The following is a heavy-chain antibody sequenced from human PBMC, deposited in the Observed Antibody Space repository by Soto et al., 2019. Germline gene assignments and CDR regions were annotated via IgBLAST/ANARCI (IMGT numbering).Heavy chain of an antibody. D-gene: IGHD3-10*01. CDR2: INHSGST. CDR1: GGSFSGYY. CDR3: ERGYGRNFDY. J-gene: IGHJ4*02. Sequence: SETLSLTCAVYGGSFSGYYWTWIRQPPGKGLEWIGEINHSGSTNYNPSLKSRVTISVDTSKNQFSLKLSSVTAADTAVYYCERGYGRNFDYWGQGTLVT. V-gene: IGHV4-34*01.